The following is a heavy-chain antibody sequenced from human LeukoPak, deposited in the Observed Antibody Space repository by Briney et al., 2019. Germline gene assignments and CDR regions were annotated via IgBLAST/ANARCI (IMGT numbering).Heavy chain of an antibody. V-gene: IGHV3-30*02. CDR2: IWYGGSNK. Sequence: GGSLRLSCAASGFTFSSYGMHWVRQAPGKGLEWVAVIWYGGSNKYYADSVKGRFTISRDNSKNTLYLQMNSLRAEDTAVYYCAKGYSNYDYYYMDVWGKGTTVTVSS. CDR3: AKGYSNYDYYYMDV. D-gene: IGHD4-11*01. J-gene: IGHJ6*03. CDR1: GFTFSSYG.